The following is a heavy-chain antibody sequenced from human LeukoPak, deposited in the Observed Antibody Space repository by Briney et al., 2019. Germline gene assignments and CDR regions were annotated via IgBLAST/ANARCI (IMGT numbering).Heavy chain of an antibody. J-gene: IGHJ4*02. CDR2: IYYSGST. Sequence: PSETLSFICTVSGGSISSSSYYWAWIRQPPGKGLEWIGSIYYSGSTYYNPSLKSRVTISVDTSKNQFSLKLSSVTAADTAVYYCAIPPPYSSSQNWGQGTLVTVSS. CDR3: AIPPPYSSSQN. CDR1: GGSISSSSYY. D-gene: IGHD6-13*01. V-gene: IGHV4-39*07.